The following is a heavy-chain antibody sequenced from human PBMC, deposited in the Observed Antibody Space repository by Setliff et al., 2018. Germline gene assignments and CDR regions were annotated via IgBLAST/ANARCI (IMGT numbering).Heavy chain of an antibody. CDR1: GYSISSGYY. J-gene: IGHJ4*02. D-gene: IGHD5-12*01. CDR3: ARGYSGYDYLKPFDY. V-gene: IGHV4-38-2*01. CDR2: IYYSGST. Sequence: SETLSLTCAVSGYSISSGYYWGWIRQPPGKGLEWIGSIYYSGSTYYNPSLKSRVTISVDTSKNQFSLKLSSATAADTAVYYCARGYSGYDYLKPFDYWGQGTLVTVSS.